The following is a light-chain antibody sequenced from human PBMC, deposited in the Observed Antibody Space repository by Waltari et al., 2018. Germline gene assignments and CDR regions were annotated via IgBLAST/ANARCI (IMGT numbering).Light chain of an antibody. J-gene: IGLJ2*01. CDR2: DNN. CDR1: SSNLGKNS. Sequence: QSVLTQRPSVSAAAGQKGTISCPGSSSNLGKNSVPWFQQLPGTAPKLLIYDNNKRPSGIPDRFSGSKSGTSATLGITGLQTGDEADYYCGAGDSSLSIVLFGGGTKLTVL. V-gene: IGLV1-51*01. CDR3: GAGDSSLSIVL.